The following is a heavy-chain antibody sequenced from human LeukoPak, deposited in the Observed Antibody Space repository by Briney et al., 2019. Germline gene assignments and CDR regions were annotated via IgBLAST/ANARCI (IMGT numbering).Heavy chain of an antibody. CDR3: ARDRYYYDSSGVALDY. Sequence: PSETLSLTCAVYGGSFSGYYWSWIRQPPGKGLEWIGEINHSGSTNYNPSLKSRVTISVDTSKNQFSLKLSSVTAADTAVYYCARDRYYYDSSGVALDYWGQGTLVTVSS. CDR1: GGSFSGYY. D-gene: IGHD3-22*01. CDR2: INHSGST. V-gene: IGHV4-34*01. J-gene: IGHJ4*02.